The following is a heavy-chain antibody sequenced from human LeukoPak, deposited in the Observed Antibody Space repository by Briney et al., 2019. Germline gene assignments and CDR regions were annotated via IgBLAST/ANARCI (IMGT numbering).Heavy chain of an antibody. J-gene: IGHJ4*02. CDR3: VRDNYSYRLDV. Sequence: GGSLRLSCAASGLSFSNYAMYWVRQAPGKGLEWVSAIGGTGGNIFYTDSVKGRFTISRDNSKNTLYLHMNSLRAEDTAIYYCVRDNYSYRLDVWGQGTLVTVSS. V-gene: IGHV3-23*01. CDR2: IGGTGGNI. CDR1: GLSFSNYA. D-gene: IGHD2-21*01.